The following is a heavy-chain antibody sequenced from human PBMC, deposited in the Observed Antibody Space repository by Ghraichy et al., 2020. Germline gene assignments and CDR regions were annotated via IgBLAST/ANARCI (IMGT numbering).Heavy chain of an antibody. CDR3: TRGSVGGC. CDR1: GFTFGDYA. V-gene: IGHV3-49*04. CDR2: IRSKSYGATT. D-gene: IGHD3-3*01. J-gene: IGHJ4*02. Sequence: GGSLRLSCTASGFTFGDYAMSWVRQAPGKGLEWVGFIRSKSYGATTEYAASVRGRFTISRDDSKSIAYLQMNSLKTEDTADYYCTRGSVGGCWGQGTLVTVSS.